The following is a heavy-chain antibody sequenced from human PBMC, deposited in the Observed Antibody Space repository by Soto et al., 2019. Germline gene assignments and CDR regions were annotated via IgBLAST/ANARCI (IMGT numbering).Heavy chain of an antibody. Sequence: GGSLRLSCAASRFTFSSYAMSWVRQAPGKGLEWVSAISGSGGSTYYADSVKGRFTISRDNSKNTLYLQMNSLRAEDTAVYYCAKDESQYDFWSCYLIGWFDYWGQGPLVTVSS. D-gene: IGHD3-3*01. CDR2: ISGSGGST. V-gene: IGHV3-23*01. CDR1: RFTFSSYA. J-gene: IGHJ4*02. CDR3: AKDESQYDFWSCYLIGWFDY.